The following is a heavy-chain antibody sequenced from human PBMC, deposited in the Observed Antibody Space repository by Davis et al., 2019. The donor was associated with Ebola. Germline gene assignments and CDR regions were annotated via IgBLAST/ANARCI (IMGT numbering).Heavy chain of an antibody. J-gene: IGHJ4*02. D-gene: IGHD4-17*01. CDR3: AKGPFYGDFYFDY. Sequence: GESLKISCAVSGFTVSSNHMSWVRQAPGKGLEWVSVIYDQSTAYADAVRGRFIISRDKSNNTLYLEMNSLRAEDTALYYCAKGPFYGDFYFDYWGQGTLVTVSS. V-gene: IGHV3-53*05. CDR1: GFTVSSNH. CDR2: IYDQST.